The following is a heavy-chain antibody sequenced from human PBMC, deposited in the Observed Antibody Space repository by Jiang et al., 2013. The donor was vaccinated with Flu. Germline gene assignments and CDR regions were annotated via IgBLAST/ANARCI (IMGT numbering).Heavy chain of an antibody. CDR2: IHHRGTT. J-gene: IGHJ6*04. CDR1: DASINSDHW. V-gene: IGHV4-4*02. Sequence: GSGLVKPSGTLSLTCAVSDASINSDHWWSWVRQPPGKGLEWIGEIHHRGTTNYNPSLRSRLTMSVDISKNQFSLKLTSVTAADTAVYYCARSSAGFGSAHMDVVGQRDHGHRLL. D-gene: IGHD3-10*01. CDR3: ARSSAGFGSAHMDV.